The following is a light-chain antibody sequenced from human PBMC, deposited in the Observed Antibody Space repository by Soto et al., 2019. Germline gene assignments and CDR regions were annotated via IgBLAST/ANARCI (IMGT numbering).Light chain of an antibody. CDR2: GAS. V-gene: IGKV1-16*02. J-gene: IGKJ4*01. Sequence: DIEMTQSPSSLSASVGDRVTITCRASQGIGNYLAWFQQKPGKAPKSLIYGASSLQSGVPSKFSGSGSGTDFTLTISSLPPEDFATYYCQQYNSYPLPFGGGTKVQIK. CDR1: QGIGNY. CDR3: QQYNSYPLP.